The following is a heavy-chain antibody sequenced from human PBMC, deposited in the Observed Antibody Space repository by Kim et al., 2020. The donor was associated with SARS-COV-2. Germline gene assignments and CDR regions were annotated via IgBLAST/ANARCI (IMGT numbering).Heavy chain of an antibody. V-gene: IGHV3-11*01. D-gene: IGHD5-12*01. Sequence: ADSVEGRFTISRDNAKNSLYLQMNYLRAEDTAVYYCARSGNGYNAFGIWGQGVLVTVSS. CDR3: ARSGNGYNAFGI. J-gene: IGHJ4*02.